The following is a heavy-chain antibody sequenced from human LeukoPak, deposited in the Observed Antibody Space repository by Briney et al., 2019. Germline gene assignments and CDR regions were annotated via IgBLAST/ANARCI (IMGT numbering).Heavy chain of an antibody. CDR3: ARGGPTVRALSSFDC. J-gene: IGHJ4*02. CDR2: IYYSGNT. Sequence: SETLSLTCNVSGGSIRSYYWTSIRQSPGVGMQWIGSIYYSGNTKYNPSLESRVTISVDTSKNQFSLRLASVTAADTAVYYCARGGPTVRALSSFDCWGQGTLVTVSS. V-gene: IGHV4-59*01. D-gene: IGHD4-17*01. CDR1: GGSIRSYY.